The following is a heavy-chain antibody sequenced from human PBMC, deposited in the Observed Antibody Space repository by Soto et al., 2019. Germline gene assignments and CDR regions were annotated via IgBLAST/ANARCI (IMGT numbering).Heavy chain of an antibody. CDR2: IIPIFGTA. D-gene: IGHD3-22*01. CDR1: GGTFSSYA. CDR3: AREPEQDSLKPVGEIVVAPPPQEPPLYYYYYGMDV. J-gene: IGHJ6*02. Sequence: SVKVSCKASGGTFSSYAISWVRQAPGQGLEWMGGIIPIFGTANYAQKFQGRVTITADESTSTAYMELSSLRSEDTAVYYCAREPEQDSLKPVGEIVVAPPPQEPPLYYYYYGMDVWGQGTTVTVSS. V-gene: IGHV1-69*13.